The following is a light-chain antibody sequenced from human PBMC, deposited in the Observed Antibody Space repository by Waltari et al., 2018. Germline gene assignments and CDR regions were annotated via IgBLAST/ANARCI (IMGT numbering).Light chain of an antibody. CDR3: QQYNSYSLLT. Sequence: DIQMTQSPSTLSASVGDRVTITCRASQSISNWLAWYQQKPGKAPKLLIYKASTLESGVPSRFSGSGSGTEFTLTISSLQPDDCATYYGQQYNSYSLLTFGGGTKVEIK. CDR1: QSISNW. V-gene: IGKV1-5*03. CDR2: KAS. J-gene: IGKJ4*01.